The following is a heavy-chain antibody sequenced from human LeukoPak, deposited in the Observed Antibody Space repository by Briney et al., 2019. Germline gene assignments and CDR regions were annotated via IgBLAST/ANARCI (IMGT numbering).Heavy chain of an antibody. Sequence: SETLSLTCTVSGGSISSYYWSWIRQPAGKGLEWIGRIYTTGSTNYNPPLNSRVAMSVDTSKNQFSLNLSSMTAADTAIYYCARGTYCGGASCSNFDYWGQGILVTVSS. V-gene: IGHV4-4*07. CDR1: GGSISSYY. CDR2: IYTTGST. CDR3: ARGTYCGGASCSNFDY. J-gene: IGHJ4*02. D-gene: IGHD2-15*01.